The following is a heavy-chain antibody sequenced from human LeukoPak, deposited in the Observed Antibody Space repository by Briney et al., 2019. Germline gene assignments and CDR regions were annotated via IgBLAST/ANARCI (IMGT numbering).Heavy chain of an antibody. Sequence: GGSLRLSCAASGFTFSGNWMHWVRQAPGKGLVWVSRINEDGSTTNYADSVKGRFTISRDNAKNTLYLQMNSLRAEDTAVYYCVRDLGGRSGHWGQGTLVTVS. CDR2: INEDGSTT. D-gene: IGHD1-26*01. J-gene: IGHJ4*02. V-gene: IGHV3-74*01. CDR1: GFTFSGNW. CDR3: VRDLGGRSGH.